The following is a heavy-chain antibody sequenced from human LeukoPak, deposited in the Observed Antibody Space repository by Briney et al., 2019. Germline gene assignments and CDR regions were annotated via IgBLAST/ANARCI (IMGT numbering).Heavy chain of an antibody. Sequence: ASVKVSCKASGYTFTRYYLHWVRQAPGQGLEWMGMINPNGDKTTYTQKFQGRVSMTRDTSTSTVYMEMSSLRSEDTAVYYCASGSGTYYPDYWGQGTLVTVSS. D-gene: IGHD3-10*01. V-gene: IGHV1-46*01. CDR3: ASGSGTYYPDY. CDR2: INPNGDKT. CDR1: GYTFTRYY. J-gene: IGHJ4*02.